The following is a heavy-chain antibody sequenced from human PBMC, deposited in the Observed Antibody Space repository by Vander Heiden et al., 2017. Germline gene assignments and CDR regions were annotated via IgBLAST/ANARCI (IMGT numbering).Heavy chain of an antibody. V-gene: IGHV3-48*03. Sequence: EVQLVESGGGLVQPGGSLRLSCAASGFPFINYEMNWVRQAPGRGLEWISYVTSSGRIVYYADSVKGRFTISRDNAKNSLYLQMNRLRAEDTAVYYCARARYSSSPLDQWGQGTLVTVSS. J-gene: IGHJ4*02. D-gene: IGHD6-6*01. CDR1: GFPFINYE. CDR3: ARARYSSSPLDQ. CDR2: VTSSGRIV.